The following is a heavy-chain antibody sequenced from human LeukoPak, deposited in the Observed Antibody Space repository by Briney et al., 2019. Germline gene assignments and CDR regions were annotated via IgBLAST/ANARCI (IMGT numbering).Heavy chain of an antibody. V-gene: IGHV3-66*01. CDR3: ARDYYDSSGYLPFDY. CDR1: GFTVSSNY. J-gene: IGHJ4*02. CDR2: IYSGGST. D-gene: IGHD3-22*01. Sequence: GGSLRLSCAASGFTVSSNYMSWVRQAPGKGLEWVSVIYSGGSTYYADSVKGSFTISRDNSKNTLYLQMNSLRAEDTAVYYCARDYYDSSGYLPFDYWGQGPLVPVSS.